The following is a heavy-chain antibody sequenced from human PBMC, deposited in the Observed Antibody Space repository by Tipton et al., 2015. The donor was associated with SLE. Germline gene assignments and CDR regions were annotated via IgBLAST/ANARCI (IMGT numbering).Heavy chain of an antibody. Sequence: TLSLTCTVSGGSISSSSYYWGWIRQPPGKGLEWIGSTHYSGSTYDNPSFKSRVTISVDTSKNQFSLKLSSVTAADTAVYYCARTGQGTGSYYRLVFEIWGQGTLVTVSS. D-gene: IGHD3-10*01. CDR2: THYSGST. CDR1: GGSISSSSYY. V-gene: IGHV4-39*07. J-gene: IGHJ4*02. CDR3: ARTGQGTGSYYRLVFEI.